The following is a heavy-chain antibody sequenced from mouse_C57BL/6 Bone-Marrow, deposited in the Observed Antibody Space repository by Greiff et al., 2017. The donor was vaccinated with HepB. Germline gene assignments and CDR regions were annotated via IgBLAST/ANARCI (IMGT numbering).Heavy chain of an antibody. CDR3: ARRSRDYDGRGRYYFDY. D-gene: IGHD2-4*01. V-gene: IGHV1-55*01. J-gene: IGHJ2*01. CDR2: IYPGSGST. CDR1: GYTFTSYW. Sequence: QVQLQQSGAELVKPGASVKMSCKASGYTFTSYWITWVKQRPGQGLEWIGDIYPGSGSTNYNEKFKSKATLTVDTSSSTAYMQLSSLTSEDSAVYYCARRSRDYDGRGRYYFDYWGQGTTLTVSS.